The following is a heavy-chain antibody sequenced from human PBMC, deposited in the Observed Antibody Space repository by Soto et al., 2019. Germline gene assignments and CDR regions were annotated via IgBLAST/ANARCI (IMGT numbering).Heavy chain of an antibody. CDR3: AGHWGFGFDP. V-gene: IGHV4-4*09. D-gene: IGHD3-16*01. CDR2: IHTNGRT. Sequence: QVQLQESGPGLVKPSETLSLTCTVSGVSVSSRYWSWIRQPPGKGLEWIGYIHTNGRTNSSPSLKSRVSMSTDTSKNQRSLTLNSVAAADTAFYYCAGHWGFGFDPWGQGALVTISS. CDR1: GVSVSSRY. J-gene: IGHJ5*02.